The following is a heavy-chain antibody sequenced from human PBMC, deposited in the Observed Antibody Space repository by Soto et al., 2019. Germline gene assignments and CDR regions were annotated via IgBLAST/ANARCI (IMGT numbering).Heavy chain of an antibody. J-gene: IGHJ4*02. Sequence: EVQLLESGGGLVQPGGSLRLSCAASGFTFSSYAMSWVRQAPGKGLEWVSAISGSGGSTYYADSVKGRFNISRDNSKNTLYLKMNSLRAEDTAVYYCAKKGGYYNPSGGNHYWGQGSLVTVSS. CDR2: ISGSGGST. CDR3: AKKGGYYNPSGGNHY. D-gene: IGHD3-9*01. V-gene: IGHV3-23*01. CDR1: GFTFSSYA.